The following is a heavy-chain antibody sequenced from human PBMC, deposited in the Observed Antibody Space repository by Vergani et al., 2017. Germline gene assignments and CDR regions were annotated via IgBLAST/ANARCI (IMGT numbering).Heavy chain of an antibody. CDR1: GGSISSGSYY. CDR3: AREDTIFGVVILDY. D-gene: IGHD3-3*01. J-gene: IGHJ4*02. Sequence: QVQLQESGPGLVKPSQTLSLTCTVSGGSISSGSYYWSWIRQPAGKGLEWIGRIYTSGSTNYNPSRKSRVTISVDTSKNQFSLKLSSVTAADTAVYYCAREDTIFGVVILDYWGQGTLVTVSS. CDR2: IYTSGST. V-gene: IGHV4-61*02.